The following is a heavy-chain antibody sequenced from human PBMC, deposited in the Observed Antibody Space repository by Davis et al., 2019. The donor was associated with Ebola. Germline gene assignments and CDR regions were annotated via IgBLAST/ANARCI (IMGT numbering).Heavy chain of an antibody. J-gene: IGHJ4*02. CDR1: GYTFTSYG. D-gene: IGHD6-13*01. V-gene: IGHV1-18*04. CDR2: ISAYNGNT. CDR3: ARDLVYSSSWYCLDY. Sequence: ASVKVSCKASGYTFTSYGISWVRQAPGQGLEWMGWISAYNGNTNYAQKLQGRVTMTTDTSTSTAYMELRSLRSDDTAVYYCARDLVYSSSWYCLDYWGQGTLVTVSS.